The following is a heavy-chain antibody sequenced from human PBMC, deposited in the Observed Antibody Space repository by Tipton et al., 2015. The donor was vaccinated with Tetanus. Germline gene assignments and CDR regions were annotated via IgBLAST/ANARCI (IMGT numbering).Heavy chain of an antibody. V-gene: IGHV4-39*01. CDR2: IDNGGGT. J-gene: IGHJ4*02. CDR3: VRDFGDARTDY. Sequence: TLSLTCTVSGDSISRSGYFWGWIRQTPGQGLEWIGTIDNGGGTYYNPSLKSRLTISADTSKTQFSLTLTSVTAADTAIYYCVRDFGDARTDYWGQGTPVTVSS. D-gene: IGHD4-17*01. CDR1: GDSISRSGYF.